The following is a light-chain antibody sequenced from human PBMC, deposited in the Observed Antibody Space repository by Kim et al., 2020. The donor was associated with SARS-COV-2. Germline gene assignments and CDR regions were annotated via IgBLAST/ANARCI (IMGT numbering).Light chain of an antibody. Sequence: SLYPGQPASITCSGDKLGDKYASWYQQKPGQSPVVVIYQDTKRPSGIPERFSGSNSGNTATLTISGTQAMDEADYYCQAWDRSAVVFGGGTQLTVL. CDR2: QDT. V-gene: IGLV3-1*01. CDR1: KLGDKY. CDR3: QAWDRSAVV. J-gene: IGLJ2*01.